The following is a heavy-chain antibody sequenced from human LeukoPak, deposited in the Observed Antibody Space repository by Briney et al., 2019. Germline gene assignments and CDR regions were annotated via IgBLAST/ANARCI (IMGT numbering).Heavy chain of an antibody. CDR1: GGSISSSNW. Sequence: SETLSLTCAVSGGSISSSNWWSWVRQPPGKGLEWIEEIYHSGSTNYNPSLKSRVTISVDKSKNQFSLKLSSVTAADTAVYYCARERVLGDTAMLDAFDIWGQGTMVTVSS. CDR2: IYHSGST. D-gene: IGHD5-18*01. V-gene: IGHV4-4*02. CDR3: ARERVLGDTAMLDAFDI. J-gene: IGHJ3*02.